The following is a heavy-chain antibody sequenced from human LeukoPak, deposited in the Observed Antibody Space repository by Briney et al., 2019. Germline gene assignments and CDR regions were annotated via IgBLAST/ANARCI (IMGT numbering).Heavy chain of an antibody. V-gene: IGHV3-30*02. J-gene: IGHJ4*02. CDR1: GFTFRSDG. D-gene: IGHD3-22*01. CDR3: AKDFSVYYYDSRVLDY. CDR2: IRYDGSNK. Sequence: GGSLRLSCAAAGFTFRSDGMHWVRQAPGKGLEWVAFIRYDGSNKYCTDSVKGRFTISRDNSKNTLYLQMNSLRAEDTAVYYCAKDFSVYYYDSRVLDYWGQGTLVTVSS.